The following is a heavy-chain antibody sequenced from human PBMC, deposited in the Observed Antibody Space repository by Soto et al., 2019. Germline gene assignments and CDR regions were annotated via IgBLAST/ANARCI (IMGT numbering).Heavy chain of an antibody. D-gene: IGHD3-10*01. J-gene: IGHJ4*02. V-gene: IGHV1-18*01. CDR3: ARSSISGIFFYYY. CDR1: GYTFTDNA. CDR2: INPNNGNT. Sequence: KVSCKASGYTFTDNAVCWMRQSPGQGLEWMGWINPNNGNTKYAQNFQGRVTMTTDTSTSTAYVELRSLRSDDTAMYYCARSSISGIFFYYYWGQGTLVTVSS.